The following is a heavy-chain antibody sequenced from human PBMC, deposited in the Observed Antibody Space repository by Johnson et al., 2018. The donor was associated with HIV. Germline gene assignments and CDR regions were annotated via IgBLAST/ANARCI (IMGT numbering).Heavy chain of an antibody. CDR2: ISGSGGST. CDR3: ANGGKYSSGWYESAFDI. J-gene: IGHJ3*02. D-gene: IGHD6-19*01. CDR1: GFTFSSYA. V-gene: IGHV3-23*04. Sequence: VQLVESGGGVVQPGRSLRLSCAASGFTFSSYAMSWVRQAPGKGLEWVSAISGSGGSTYYADSVKGRFTISRDNSKNTLYLQMNSLRAEDTAVYYCANGGKYSSGWYESAFDIWGQGTMVTVSS.